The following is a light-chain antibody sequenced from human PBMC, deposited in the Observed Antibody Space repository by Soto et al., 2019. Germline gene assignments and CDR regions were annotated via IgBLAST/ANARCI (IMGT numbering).Light chain of an antibody. V-gene: IGKV3-20*01. CDR2: GAS. Sequence: EIGLTQSPGTLSLSPGERATLSCRASQRISGSNLGWYQQRPGQAPSLLIYGASKRTSGVPDRFSGSGSGTDVTLTINRLEPEDFAVYYCQHYSSELLPFGGGTTVEIK. J-gene: IGKJ4*01. CDR3: QHYSSELLP. CDR1: QRISGSN.